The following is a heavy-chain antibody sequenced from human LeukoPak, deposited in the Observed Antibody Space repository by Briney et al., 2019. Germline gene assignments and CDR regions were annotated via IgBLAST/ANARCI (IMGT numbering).Heavy chain of an antibody. Sequence: ASVKVSCKASGYTFTSYDINWVRQAPGQGLEWMGWMNPNSGNTGYAQKFQGRVTITRNTSISTAYMELSSLRSEDTVVYYCARGQFGYYYDSSGYLNFDYWGQGTLVTVSS. V-gene: IGHV1-8*03. CDR3: ARGQFGYYYDSSGYLNFDY. J-gene: IGHJ4*02. D-gene: IGHD3-22*01. CDR1: GYTFTSYD. CDR2: MNPNSGNT.